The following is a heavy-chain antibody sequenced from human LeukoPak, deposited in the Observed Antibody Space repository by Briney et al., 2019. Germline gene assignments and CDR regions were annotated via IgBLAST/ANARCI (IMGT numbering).Heavy chain of an antibody. CDR1: GFTFSSYS. J-gene: IGHJ4*02. Sequence: GGSLRLSCAASGFTFSSYSMNWVRQAPGKGLEWVSSISSSSSYIYYADSVKGRFTISRDNAKNSLHLQMNSLRAEDTAVYYCARRHSSSWYGDYWGQGTLVTVSS. CDR2: ISSSSSYI. CDR3: ARRHSSSWYGDY. V-gene: IGHV3-21*01. D-gene: IGHD6-13*01.